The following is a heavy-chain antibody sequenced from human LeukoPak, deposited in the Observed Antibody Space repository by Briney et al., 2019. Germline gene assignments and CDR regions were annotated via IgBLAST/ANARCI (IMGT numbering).Heavy chain of an antibody. D-gene: IGHD3-3*01. CDR2: INHSGST. CDR1: GGSISSYY. V-gene: IGHV4-34*01. J-gene: IGHJ5*02. CDR3: ARGRTYYDFWSGYYYNWFDP. Sequence: SETLSLTCTVSGGSISSYYWSWIRQPPGKGLEWIGEINHSGSTNYNPSLKSRVTISVDTSKNQFSLKLSSVTAADTAVYYCARGRTYYDFWSGYYYNWFDPWGQGTLVTVSS.